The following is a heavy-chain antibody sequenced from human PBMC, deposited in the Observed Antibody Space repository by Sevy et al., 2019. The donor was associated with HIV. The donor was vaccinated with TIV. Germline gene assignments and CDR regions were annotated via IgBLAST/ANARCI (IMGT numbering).Heavy chain of an antibody. CDR3: ARDPRMYGDYLLAYFDY. Sequence: GGSLRLSCAASGFTPSTYGMHWVRQAPGKGLEWVAVSGYDGSNKYYTDSVKGRFTISRDKSKNTLFLQMDSLTAEDTAVYYCARDPRMYGDYLLAYFDYWGQGTLVTVSS. J-gene: IGHJ4*02. CDR1: GFTPSTYG. D-gene: IGHD2-8*01. CDR2: SGYDGSNK. V-gene: IGHV3-33*01.